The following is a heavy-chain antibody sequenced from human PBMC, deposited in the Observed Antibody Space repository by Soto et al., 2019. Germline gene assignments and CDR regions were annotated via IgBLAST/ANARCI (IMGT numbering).Heavy chain of an antibody. CDR2: IYHSGST. Sequence: SETLSLTCAVSGGSISSSNWWSWVRQPTGKGLEWIGEIYHSGSTNYNPSLKSRVTISVDKYKNQFSLKLSSVTAADTAVYYYARSRRNYDFWSGYYRFYYYYGMDVWGQGTTVTVSS. V-gene: IGHV4-4*02. CDR3: ARSRRNYDFWSGYYRFYYYYGMDV. J-gene: IGHJ6*02. CDR1: GGSISSSNW. D-gene: IGHD3-3*01.